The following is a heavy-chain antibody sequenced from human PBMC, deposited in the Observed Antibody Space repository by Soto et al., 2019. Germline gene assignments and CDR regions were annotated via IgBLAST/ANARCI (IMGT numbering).Heavy chain of an antibody. CDR3: ATRANNNAYFTF. CDR1: GYTFTSYW. CDR2: IYAGDSYT. V-gene: IGHV5-51*01. Sequence: PVECLTSSCKVSGYTFTSYWIAWVRQMPGKGLEWMGLIYAGDSYTRYSPSLQCQVAISADKFISTAYLQWSSLKASDTSMYYCATRANNNAYFTFWGQGTMVTVSS. D-gene: IGHD2-8*01. J-gene: IGHJ4*02.